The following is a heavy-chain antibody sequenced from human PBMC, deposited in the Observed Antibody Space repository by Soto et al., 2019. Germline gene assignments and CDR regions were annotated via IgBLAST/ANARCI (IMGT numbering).Heavy chain of an antibody. J-gene: IGHJ5*02. CDR2: ILKTGST. V-gene: IGHV4-4*08. CDR3: AKFQTMVRGVHRGNWFDP. Sequence: SETRSLTCTVSGGSISSYHWSWMGQSPGKGLEWIGYILKTGSTEYNPSLKSRVTISLDTSKNQFSLNVSSMTAADTAVYYCAKFQTMVRGVHRGNWFDPWGQGAQVT. D-gene: IGHD3-10*01. CDR1: GGSISSYH.